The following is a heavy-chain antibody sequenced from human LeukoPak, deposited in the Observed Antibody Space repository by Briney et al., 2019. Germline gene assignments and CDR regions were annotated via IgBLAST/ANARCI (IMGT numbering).Heavy chain of an antibody. J-gene: IGHJ4*02. CDR3: AGTSTMVRGVIRNY. Sequence: SETLSLTCTVSGGSISSSSYYWGWVRQPPGKGLDWIGSIYYSGSTYYNPSLKSRVTISVDTSKNQFSLKLSSVTAADTAVYYCAGTSTMVRGVIRNYWGQGTLVTVSS. V-gene: IGHV4-39*01. CDR1: GGSISSSSYY. D-gene: IGHD3-10*01. CDR2: IYYSGST.